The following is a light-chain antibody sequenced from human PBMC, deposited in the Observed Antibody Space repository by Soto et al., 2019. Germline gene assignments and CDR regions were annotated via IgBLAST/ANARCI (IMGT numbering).Light chain of an antibody. Sequence: EIALTQSPGTLSLSPGERATLSCRASQSVTSNYLAWYQQKPGQAPRLLVFGASIRDTGIPDRFIGSGSGTDFTLTNTRLEPEDFAVFYCQQYGSSPGTFGQGTKVEVK. CDR2: GAS. V-gene: IGKV3-20*01. J-gene: IGKJ1*01. CDR3: QQYGSSPGT. CDR1: QSVTSNY.